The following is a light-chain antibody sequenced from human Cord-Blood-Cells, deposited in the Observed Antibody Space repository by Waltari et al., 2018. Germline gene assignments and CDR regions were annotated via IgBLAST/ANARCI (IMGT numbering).Light chain of an antibody. V-gene: IGKV4-1*01. CDR2: CAS. CDR3: QQYYSYPYS. Sequence: DTVMTQSPDSLALSLGERATINCKSRQSVLYSSKNKNYLAWYQQKPGQPPKLLIYCASTRESGVPDRFSGSGSGTDFTLTISSLQAEDVAVYYCQQYYSYPYSFGQGTKLEIK. CDR1: QSVLYSSKNKNY. J-gene: IGKJ2*03.